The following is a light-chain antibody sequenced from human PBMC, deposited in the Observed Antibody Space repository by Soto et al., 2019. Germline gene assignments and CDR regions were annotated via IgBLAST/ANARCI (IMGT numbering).Light chain of an antibody. Sequence: QSALTQPPSVSGAPGQRVTISCTGSSSNIGANSDVHWYQQLTGAAPKLLIYGNTNRPSGVSDRFSASKSGTSASLAITGLQAEDEADYYCQSYDNSLSGFYVFGNGTKVTVL. CDR1: SSNIGANSD. CDR3: QSYDNSLSGFYV. J-gene: IGLJ1*01. CDR2: GNT. V-gene: IGLV1-40*01.